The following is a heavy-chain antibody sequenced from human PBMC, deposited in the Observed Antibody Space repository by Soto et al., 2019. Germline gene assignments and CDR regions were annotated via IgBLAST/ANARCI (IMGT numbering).Heavy chain of an antibody. CDR2: INPSGGST. CDR1: GYTFTSYY. CDR3: ARGQITMIVVATDYYFDY. J-gene: IGHJ4*02. D-gene: IGHD3-22*01. V-gene: IGHV1-46*03. Sequence: GASVKVSCKASGYTFTSYYMHWVRPAPGQGLEWMGIINPSGGSTSYAQKFQGRVTMTRDTSTSTVYMELSSLRSEDTAVYYCARGQITMIVVATDYYFDYRGQGTLVTVSS.